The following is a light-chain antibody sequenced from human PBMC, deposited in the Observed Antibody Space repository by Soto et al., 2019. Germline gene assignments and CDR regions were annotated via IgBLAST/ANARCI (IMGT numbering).Light chain of an antibody. CDR3: GTWDSSLTTGPYV. J-gene: IGLJ1*01. V-gene: IGLV1-51*02. CDR1: SSNIGNNY. Sequence: QSVLAQPPSVSAAPGQKVTISCSGSSSNIGNNYVAWYQQLPGTAPKLLIYENNKRPSGIPDRISGSKSGTSATLGITGLQTGDEADYYCGTWDSSLTTGPYVFGTGTKVTVL. CDR2: ENN.